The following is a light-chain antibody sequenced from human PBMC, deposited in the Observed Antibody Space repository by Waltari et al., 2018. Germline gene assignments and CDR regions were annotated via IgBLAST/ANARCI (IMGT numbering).Light chain of an antibody. CDR1: SRHVGGYNH. V-gene: IGLV2-14*03. CDR2: DVT. Sequence: QSALTQPASVSGSPGQSITRSCTRTSRHVGGYNHVSWYQQIPGKAPKLMIFDVTNRPSGVSNRFSGSKSGNTASLTISGLQAEDEADYYCSSYTSSSVYVFGTGTKVTVL. CDR3: SSYTSSSVYV. J-gene: IGLJ1*01.